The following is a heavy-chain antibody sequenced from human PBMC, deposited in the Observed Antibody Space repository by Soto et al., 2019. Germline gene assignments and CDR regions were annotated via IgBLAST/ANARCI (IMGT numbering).Heavy chain of an antibody. CDR1: AFALSTYW. J-gene: IGHJ4*02. CDR3: VSEIAGGGAY. Sequence: EVQLVESGGDLVQPGGSLRLSCAGSAFALSTYWMNWVRQAPGKGLEWVANIKQDGSEIYYVDSVKGRFTISRDNAKNSLSLQMNSLRVEDTGVYYCVSEIAGGGAYWGQGTLVTVSS. V-gene: IGHV3-7*01. D-gene: IGHD2-15*01. CDR2: IKQDGSEI.